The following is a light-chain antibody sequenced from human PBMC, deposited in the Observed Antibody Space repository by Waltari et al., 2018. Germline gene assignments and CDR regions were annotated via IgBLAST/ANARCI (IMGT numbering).Light chain of an antibody. Sequence: QSALTQPASVSGSPGQSITISCTGTSRDVGSYNFVSWYPQNPGKAPKIMIYEVTKRPSGVSNRFSGSKSGNTASLTISGLQADDEADYYCCSYAGSSTFLFGGGTKLTVL. V-gene: IGLV2-23*02. CDR1: SRDVGSYNF. J-gene: IGLJ2*01. CDR2: EVT. CDR3: CSYAGSSTFL.